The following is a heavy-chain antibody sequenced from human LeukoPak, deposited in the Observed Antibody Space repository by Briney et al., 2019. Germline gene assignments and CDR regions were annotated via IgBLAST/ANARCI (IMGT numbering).Heavy chain of an antibody. CDR3: ARANTYNSGYDAFDV. J-gene: IGHJ3*01. D-gene: IGHD3-10*01. CDR2: ISAYNGNT. Sequence: GASVKVSCKASGGTFSSYAISWVRQAPGQGLEWMGWISAYNGNTNYAQKLQDRVTMTTDTSTSTAYMELRSLRSGDPAVYYCARANTYNSGYDAFDVWGQGTMVAVSS. V-gene: IGHV1-18*01. CDR1: GGTFSSYA.